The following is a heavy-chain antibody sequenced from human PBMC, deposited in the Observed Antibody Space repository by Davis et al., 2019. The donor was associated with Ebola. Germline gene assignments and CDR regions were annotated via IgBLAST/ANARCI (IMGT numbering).Heavy chain of an antibody. J-gene: IGHJ6*02. V-gene: IGHV3-49*03. CDR1: GFTFGDYA. CDR2: IRSKAYGGKP. CDR3: SRDLKQPPPSYYYGMDV. Sequence: PGGSLRLSCTASGFTFGDYAMSWFRQAPGKGLEWVGLIRSKAYGGKPAYAASVKGRFTISRDDSKTIAYLQMDSLKTEDTAVYYCSRDLKQPPPSYYYGMDVWGQGTTVTVSS.